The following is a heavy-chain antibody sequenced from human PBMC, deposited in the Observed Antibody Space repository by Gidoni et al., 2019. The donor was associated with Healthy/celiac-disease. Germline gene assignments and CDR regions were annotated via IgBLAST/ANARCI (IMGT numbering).Heavy chain of an antibody. CDR1: GFTVGDDA. CDR3: TRAKFTIFGVATFDY. CDR2: IRSKAYGGTT. Sequence: EVQRVEAGGGWVQPGRSLRLSCTVYGFTVGDDAMSWFRQAPGKGLEWVGFIRSKAYGGTTEYAASVKGRFTISRDDSKSIAYLQMHSLKTEDTAVYYCTRAKFTIFGVATFDYWGQGTLVTVSS. D-gene: IGHD3-3*01. V-gene: IGHV3-49*03. J-gene: IGHJ4*02.